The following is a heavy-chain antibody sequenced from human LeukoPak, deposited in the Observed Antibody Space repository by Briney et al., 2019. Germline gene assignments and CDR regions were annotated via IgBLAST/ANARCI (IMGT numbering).Heavy chain of an antibody. J-gene: IGHJ5*02. CDR2: ISYTGST. D-gene: IGHD3-10*01. Sequence: SETLSLTCTVSGGSTSPYFWSWIRQPPGKGLEWIGYISYTGSTIYSPSLKSRVTISVDTSKNQFSLQLTSVTAADTAVYYCAREDYRGVTNFDPWGQGTLVIVSS. CDR3: AREDYRGVTNFDP. CDR1: GGSTSPYF. V-gene: IGHV4-59*01.